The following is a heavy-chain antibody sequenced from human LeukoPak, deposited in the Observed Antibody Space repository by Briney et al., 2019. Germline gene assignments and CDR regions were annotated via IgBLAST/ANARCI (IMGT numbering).Heavy chain of an antibody. Sequence: SETLSLTCTVSGGSISSYYWNWIRQPPGKGLEWIRYIYYSGNTNYHPSLKSRVTISVDTSKNQFSLKLSSVTAADTAVYYCAKTGDLNYWYFDLWGRGTLVTVSS. CDR1: GGSISSYY. CDR3: AKTGDLNYWYFDL. CDR2: IYYSGNT. V-gene: IGHV4-59*01. J-gene: IGHJ2*01. D-gene: IGHD7-27*01.